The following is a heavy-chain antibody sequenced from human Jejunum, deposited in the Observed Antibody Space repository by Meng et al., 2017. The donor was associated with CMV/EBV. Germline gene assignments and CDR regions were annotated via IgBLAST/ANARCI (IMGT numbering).Heavy chain of an antibody. CDR2: INPSGVST. CDR3: TRGGGGSGGRFDY. D-gene: IGHD6-19*01. Sequence: GQLVQFGYEVKKPGASVKVSCKASGDTFTSYYIHWVRQAPGQGLEWMGKINPSGVSTSYAQKFQGRVTMTRDTSTSAVYMELSSLKSEDTAVYYCTRGGGGSGGRFDYWGQGTLVTVSS. CDR1: GDTFTSYY. V-gene: IGHV1-46*03. J-gene: IGHJ4*02.